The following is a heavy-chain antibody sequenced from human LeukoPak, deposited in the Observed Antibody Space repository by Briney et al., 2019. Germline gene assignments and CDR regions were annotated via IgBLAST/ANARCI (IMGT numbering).Heavy chain of an antibody. CDR1: GFTFDDYV. D-gene: IGHD2-15*01. V-gene: IGHV3-66*01. CDR3: ARDPLYCSGGSCYHLFDY. CDR2: IYSGGST. Sequence: GGSLRLSCAASGFTFDDYVMHWVRQAPGKGLEWVSVIYSGGSTYYADSVKGRFTISRDNSKNTLYLQMNSLRAEDTAVYYCARDPLYCSGGSCYHLFDYWGQGTLVTVSS. J-gene: IGHJ4*02.